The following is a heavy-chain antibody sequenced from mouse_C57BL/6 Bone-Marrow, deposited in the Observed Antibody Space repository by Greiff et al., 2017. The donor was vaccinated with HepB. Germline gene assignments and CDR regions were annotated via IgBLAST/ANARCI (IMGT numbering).Heavy chain of an antibody. CDR1: GYTFTSYW. J-gene: IGHJ4*01. D-gene: IGHD1-1*01. CDR2: INPSNGGT. Sequence: VKLQQSGTELVKPGASVKLSCKASGYTFTSYWMHWVKQRPGQGLEWIGNINPSNGGTNYNEKFKSKATLTVDKSSSTAYMQLSSLTSEDSAVYYWARSYYGSSYRAMDDWGQGTSVTVSS. CDR3: ARSYYGSSYRAMDD. V-gene: IGHV1-53*01.